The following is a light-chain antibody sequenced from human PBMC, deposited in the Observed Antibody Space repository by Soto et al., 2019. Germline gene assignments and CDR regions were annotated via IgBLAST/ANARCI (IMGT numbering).Light chain of an antibody. CDR1: QGISSA. Sequence: AIQLTQSPSSLSASVGDRVTITCRASQGISSALAWYQQKPGKAPKLLIYDASSLESGVPSRFSGSGSGTDFTLTISSRQPEDFATYYGQQFNNYPPTVGQGTRLEIK. CDR3: QQFNNYPPT. J-gene: IGKJ5*01. V-gene: IGKV1D-13*01. CDR2: DAS.